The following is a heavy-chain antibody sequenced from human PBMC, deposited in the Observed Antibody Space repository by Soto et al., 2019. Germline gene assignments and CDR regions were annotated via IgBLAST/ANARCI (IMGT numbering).Heavy chain of an antibody. D-gene: IGHD6-13*01. CDR3: ARGYRQSGYSSSWVFDY. CDR1: GGSINSGGYY. V-gene: IGHV4-31*03. Sequence: QVQLRESGPGLVKPSQTLSLTCTVSGGSINSGGYYWNWIRQHPGKGLEWIGYMYYSGSTYYNPFPGSRVIIPADTSENLFPLKLSPVTAADTAVYFCARGYRQSGYSSSWVFDYWGQGTLVNVSS. CDR2: MYYSGST. J-gene: IGHJ4*02.